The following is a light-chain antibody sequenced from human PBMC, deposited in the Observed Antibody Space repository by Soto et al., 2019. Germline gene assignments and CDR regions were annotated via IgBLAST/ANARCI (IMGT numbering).Light chain of an antibody. J-gene: IGKJ1*01. Sequence: EIVLTQSAATLSLSLGERATLSCRASQTVGGRYLAWFQQKPGQTPRLLIYDASTRAAGVPDRFSGSGSGTDFSLTINSLEPEDFAVYYCLQYVSSPWTFGQGTKVEV. V-gene: IGKV3-20*01. CDR3: LQYVSSPWT. CDR2: DAS. CDR1: QTVGGRY.